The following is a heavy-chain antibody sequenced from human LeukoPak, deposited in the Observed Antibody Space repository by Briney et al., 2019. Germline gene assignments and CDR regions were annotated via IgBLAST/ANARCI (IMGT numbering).Heavy chain of an antibody. Sequence: GGSLRLSCAASGFTFSSYGMNWVRQAPGKGLEWVAVISYDGSNKYYADSVKGRFTISRDNSKNTLYLQMNSLRAEDTAVYYCAKDSDSSGWSTLDYWGQGTLVTVSS. CDR2: ISYDGSNK. D-gene: IGHD6-19*01. V-gene: IGHV3-30*18. J-gene: IGHJ4*02. CDR3: AKDSDSSGWSTLDY. CDR1: GFTFSSYG.